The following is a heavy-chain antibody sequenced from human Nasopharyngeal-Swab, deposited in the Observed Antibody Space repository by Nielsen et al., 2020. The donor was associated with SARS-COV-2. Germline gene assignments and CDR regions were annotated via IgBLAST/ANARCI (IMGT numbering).Heavy chain of an antibody. CDR3: ARGLSGIVPSPILGLGPYYSYYYMDV. D-gene: IGHD2-2*01. V-gene: IGHV4-34*01. J-gene: IGHJ6*03. CDR1: GGSFNTYN. CDR2: INHSGST. Sequence: SETLSLTCAVYGGSFNTYNWGWNRQPPGKGLEWIAEINHSGSTNYNPSLKSRVTISVDTSKNQFSLKLSSVTAADTAVYYCARGLSGIVPSPILGLGPYYSYYYMDVWGKGTTVTVSS.